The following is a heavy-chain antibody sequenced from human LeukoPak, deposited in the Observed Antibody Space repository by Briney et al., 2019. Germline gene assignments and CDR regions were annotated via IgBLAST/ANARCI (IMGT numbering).Heavy chain of an antibody. D-gene: IGHD2-2*01. J-gene: IGHJ6*03. V-gene: IGHV4-61*02. CDR3: AIDPVVVPAAMPRDYYYMDV. CDR1: GGSISSGSYY. CDR2: IYTSGST. Sequence: NPSQTLSLTCTVSGGSISSGSYYRSWIRQPAGKGLEWIGRIYTSGSTNYNPSLKSRVTISVDTSKNQFSLKLSSVTAADTAVYYCAIDPVVVPAAMPRDYYYMDVWGKGTSVTVSS.